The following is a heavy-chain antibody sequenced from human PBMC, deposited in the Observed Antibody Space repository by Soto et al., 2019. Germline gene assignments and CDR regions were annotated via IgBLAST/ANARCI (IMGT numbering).Heavy chain of an antibody. Sequence: GGSLRLSCAASGFTFSSYSMNWVRQAPGKGLEWVSYISSSSSTIYYADSVKGRFTISRDNAKNSLYLQMNSLRAEDTAVYYCARDLGIVVVSGFDPWGQGTQVTVSS. D-gene: IGHD3-22*01. CDR1: GFTFSSYS. V-gene: IGHV3-48*01. CDR3: ARDLGIVVVSGFDP. J-gene: IGHJ5*02. CDR2: ISSSSSTI.